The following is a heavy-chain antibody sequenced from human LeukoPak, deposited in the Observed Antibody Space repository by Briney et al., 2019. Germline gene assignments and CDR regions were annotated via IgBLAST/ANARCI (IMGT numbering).Heavy chain of an antibody. Sequence: GGSLRLSCAASGFTFSNYGMHWVRQAPGKGLEWVAVVWSDGNNKYYADSVRGRFTISRDNSKNTLHLQMNSLRAEDTALYYCAKTGDYFDSTDYYRPDAFDIWGQGTMVAVSS. V-gene: IGHV3-33*06. D-gene: IGHD3-22*01. J-gene: IGHJ3*02. CDR2: VWSDGNNK. CDR3: AKTGDYFDSTDYYRPDAFDI. CDR1: GFTFSNYG.